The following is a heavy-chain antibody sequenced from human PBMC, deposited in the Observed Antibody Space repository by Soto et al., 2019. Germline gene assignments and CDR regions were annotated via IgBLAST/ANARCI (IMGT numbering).Heavy chain of an antibody. Sequence: EVQLLESGGGLVQPGGSLRLSCAASGFTFNSYAMNWVRQIPGEGLEWVSAVSRSGDNTYYAESVRGRFTISRDNSKNTLYLQMNCLRAEDTAVYYCAKDFGHYDILTGYPTFGSWGQGILVTVSS. V-gene: IGHV3-23*01. CDR1: GFTFNSYA. D-gene: IGHD3-9*01. CDR3: AKDFGHYDILTGYPTFGS. CDR2: VSRSGDNT. J-gene: IGHJ4*02.